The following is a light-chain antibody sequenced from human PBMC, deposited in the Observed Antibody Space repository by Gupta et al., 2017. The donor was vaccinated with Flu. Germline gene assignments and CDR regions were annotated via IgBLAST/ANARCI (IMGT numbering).Light chain of an antibody. Sequence: DIQMTQSPSTLSAFVGDRVTLTCRASQSVGSRLAWYQQKPGKAPKLLIYMASSLQSGVSSRFSGGGAGTEFTLTISSRQPDDIASYYCHQYKNFSMWTFGQGTKVEIK. J-gene: IGKJ1*01. CDR2: MAS. V-gene: IGKV1-5*03. CDR1: QSVGSR. CDR3: HQYKNFSMWT.